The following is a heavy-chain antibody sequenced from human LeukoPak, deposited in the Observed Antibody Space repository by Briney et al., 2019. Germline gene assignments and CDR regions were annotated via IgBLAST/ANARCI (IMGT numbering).Heavy chain of an antibody. CDR1: GGSISSSSYY. J-gene: IGHJ4*02. V-gene: IGHV4-39*01. CDR3: ATQIQRLLLGSARPPDY. D-gene: IGHD6-19*01. Sequence: PSETLSLTCTVSGGSISSSSYYWGWIRQPPGKGLEWIGSIYYSGSTYYNPSLKSRVTISVDTSKNQFSLKLSSVTAADTAVYYCATQIQRLLLGSARPPDYWGQGTLVTVSS. CDR2: IYYSGST.